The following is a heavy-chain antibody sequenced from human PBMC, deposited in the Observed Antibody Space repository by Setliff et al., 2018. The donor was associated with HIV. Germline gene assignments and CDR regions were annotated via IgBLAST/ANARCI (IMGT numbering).Heavy chain of an antibody. Sequence: SVKVSCKASGGTFSTYAIGWVRQAPGQGLEWLGGIIPSFDSTKYAQKFQGRVTITADESASTAYMELSSLRSEDTAVYYCARLTYCGGDCYSTGASDIWGQGTLVTVSS. J-gene: IGHJ4*02. CDR3: ARLTYCGGDCYSTGASDI. CDR2: IIPSFDST. V-gene: IGHV1-69*13. CDR1: GGTFSTYA. D-gene: IGHD2-21*01.